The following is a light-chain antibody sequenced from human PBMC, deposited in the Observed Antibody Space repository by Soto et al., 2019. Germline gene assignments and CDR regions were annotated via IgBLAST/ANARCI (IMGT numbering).Light chain of an antibody. CDR2: DDT. V-gene: IGLV3-21*02. Sequence: SYELTQPSSVSVAPGQTARIPCGGNNIGTKSVHWFQQKAGQAPVVDVFDDTVRPSGIPERFSASNSGNTATLIISRVDAGDEADYYCQVWDSALIFGGGTKLTVL. CDR1: NIGTKS. J-gene: IGLJ2*01. CDR3: QVWDSALI.